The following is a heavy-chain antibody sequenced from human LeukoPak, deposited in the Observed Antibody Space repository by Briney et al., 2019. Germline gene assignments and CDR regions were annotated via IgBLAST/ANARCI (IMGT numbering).Heavy chain of an antibody. J-gene: IGHJ6*02. Sequence: VASVKVSCQASGYTFTRYDINWVRQAPGQGLEWLGWMNPNNGNTGYAQKFQGRVTMTRSTSIDTAYMELNTLTSDDTAAYYCARGFYYYGLDVWGQGTTATVSS. CDR1: GYTFTRYD. V-gene: IGHV1-8*01. CDR2: MNPNNGNT. CDR3: ARGFYYYGLDV.